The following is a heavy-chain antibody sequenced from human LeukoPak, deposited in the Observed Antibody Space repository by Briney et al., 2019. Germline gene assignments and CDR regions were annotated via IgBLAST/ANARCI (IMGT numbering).Heavy chain of an antibody. V-gene: IGHV1-2*02. CDR3: ARGGDSSSWYGWFDP. CDR2: IDPNNGGT. Sequence: GASVKVSCKAPGYTFTGYYMHWVRQAPGQGLEWMGWIDPNNGGTNYGQKFQGRVTMTRDTSISTAYMGLSRLRSDDTAVYYCARGGDSSSWYGWFDPWGQGTLVTVSS. J-gene: IGHJ5*02. CDR1: GYTFTGYY. D-gene: IGHD6-13*01.